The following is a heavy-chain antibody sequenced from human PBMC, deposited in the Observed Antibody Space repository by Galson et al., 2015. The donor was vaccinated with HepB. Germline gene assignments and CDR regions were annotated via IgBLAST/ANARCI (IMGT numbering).Heavy chain of an antibody. V-gene: IGHV3-33*06. CDR2: IWYDGSNK. Sequence: SLRLSCAASGFTFSNYGMHWVRQVPGKGLEWVAVIWYDGSNKYYADSVKGRFTISRDNSKNTLYLQMNSLRAEDTAVYYCAKGVAYCGSDCYYGAFEIWGQGTMVTVSS. J-gene: IGHJ3*02. D-gene: IGHD2-21*02. CDR3: AKGVAYCGSDCYYGAFEI. CDR1: GFTFSNYG.